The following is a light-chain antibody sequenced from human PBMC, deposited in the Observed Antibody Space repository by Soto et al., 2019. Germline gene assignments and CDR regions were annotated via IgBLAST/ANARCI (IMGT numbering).Light chain of an antibody. Sequence: DIQMTQSPSSVSASVGDRGTIACRASEDINSRLAWYQQKPGNAPKLLIYAAFILQSGVPSRFSGYGSGTDFTLSISSLQPEDFATYYCQQADSFPLTFGQGTRLETK. V-gene: IGKV1-12*01. CDR1: EDINSR. J-gene: IGKJ5*01. CDR2: AAF. CDR3: QQADSFPLT.